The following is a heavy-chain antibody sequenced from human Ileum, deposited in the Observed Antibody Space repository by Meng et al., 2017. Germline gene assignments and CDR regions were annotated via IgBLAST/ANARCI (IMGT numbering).Heavy chain of an antibody. D-gene: IGHD4-17*01. V-gene: IGHV4-39*02. Sequence: QLQLQVSGPGLLEPSETLSLTCVVSSGSLTSSGSYWGWVRQSPGKGLEWIATIYYRGTTYNNPSLKSRVTISIDTSKSQVSLEMASVVAADSGLFYCARGTDYGDSYYFDFWGPGVQVTVSS. CDR3: ARGTDYGDSYYFDF. J-gene: IGHJ4*01. CDR1: SGSLTSSGSY. CDR2: IYYRGTT.